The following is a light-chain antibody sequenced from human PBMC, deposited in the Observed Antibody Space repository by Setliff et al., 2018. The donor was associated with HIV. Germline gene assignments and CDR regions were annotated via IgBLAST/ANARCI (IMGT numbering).Light chain of an antibody. CDR3: ASYTGTSTPYV. CDR2: DVS. CDR1: SSDVGTYDS. J-gene: IGLJ1*01. V-gene: IGLV2-14*03. Sequence: QSALTQPASVSVSPGQSITISCTGSSSDVGTYDSVSWYQQHPGKAPNLLIYDVSERPSGVTTHFSGSESGNTASLTISGLQVEDEGDYYCASYTGTSTPYVIGSGTKVTVL.